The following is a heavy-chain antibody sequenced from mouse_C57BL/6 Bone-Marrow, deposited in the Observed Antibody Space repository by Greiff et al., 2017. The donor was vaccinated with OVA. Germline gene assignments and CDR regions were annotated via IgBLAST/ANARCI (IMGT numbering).Heavy chain of an antibody. Sequence: QVQLKESGAELMKPGASVKLSCKATGYTFTGYWIEWVKQRPGHGLEWIGELLPGSGSTNYNEKFKGKATFTAATSSNTAYMQLSSLTTEDSAIYYCARRPITTVVGSYYAMDYWGQGTSVTVSS. J-gene: IGHJ4*01. CDR2: LLPGSGST. CDR1: GYTFTGYW. V-gene: IGHV1-9*01. D-gene: IGHD1-1*01. CDR3: ARRPITTVVGSYYAMDY.